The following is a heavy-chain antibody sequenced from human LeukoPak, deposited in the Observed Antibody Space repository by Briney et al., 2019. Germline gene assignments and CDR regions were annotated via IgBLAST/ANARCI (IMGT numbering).Heavy chain of an antibody. Sequence: PGGSLRLSCAASGFSFTNYWMSWVRQAPGKGLERVANIKQDGSEKNYVDSVKGRFTISRDNAQNSLYLQMNSLRAEDTAVFYCARDRPTGDFDYWGQGTLVTVSS. D-gene: IGHD7-27*01. J-gene: IGHJ4*02. CDR3: ARDRPTGDFDY. V-gene: IGHV3-7*01. CDR2: IKQDGSEK. CDR1: GFSFTNYW.